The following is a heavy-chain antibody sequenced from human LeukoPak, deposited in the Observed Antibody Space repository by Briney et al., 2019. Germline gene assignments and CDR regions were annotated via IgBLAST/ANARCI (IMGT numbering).Heavy chain of an antibody. J-gene: IGHJ4*02. CDR2: IYHSGNT. D-gene: IGHD5-18*01. CDR1: GYSISSGYF. CDR3: ARDRTGDTSMVHFDY. Sequence: SETLSLTCTVSGYSISSGYFWAWIRQPPGKGLEWIGTIYHSGNTYYNPSLKSRVTISVDTSKNQFSLKLSSVTAADTAVYYCARDRTGDTSMVHFDYWGQGTLVTVSS. V-gene: IGHV4-38-2*02.